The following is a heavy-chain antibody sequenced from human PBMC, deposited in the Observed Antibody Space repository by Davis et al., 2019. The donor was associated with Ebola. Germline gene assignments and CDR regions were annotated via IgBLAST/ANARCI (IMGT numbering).Heavy chain of an antibody. CDR3: ARLHSIAARPDWFDP. V-gene: IGHV4-59*01. CDR1: GGSISSYY. Sequence: MPSETLSLTCTVSGGSISSYYWSWIRQPPGKGLEWIGYIYYSGSTNYNPSLKSRVTISVDTSKNQFSLKLSSVTAADTAVYYCARLHSIAARPDWFDPWGQGTLVTVSS. D-gene: IGHD6-6*01. J-gene: IGHJ5*02. CDR2: IYYSGST.